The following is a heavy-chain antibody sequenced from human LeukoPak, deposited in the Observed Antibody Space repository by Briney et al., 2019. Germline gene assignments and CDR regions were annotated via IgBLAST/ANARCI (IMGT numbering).Heavy chain of an antibody. CDR3: ARQDSSSWYSLWFDP. V-gene: IGHV4-59*01. J-gene: IGHJ5*02. Sequence: PSETLSLTCTVSGGSISSDYWSWIRQPPGKGLEWIGYIYYSGSTSGSTIYNPSLKSRVTISVDTSKNQFSLKLSSVTAADTAVYYCARQDSSSWYSLWFDPWGQGTLVTVSS. CDR1: GGSISSDY. D-gene: IGHD6-13*01. CDR2: IYYSGSTSGST.